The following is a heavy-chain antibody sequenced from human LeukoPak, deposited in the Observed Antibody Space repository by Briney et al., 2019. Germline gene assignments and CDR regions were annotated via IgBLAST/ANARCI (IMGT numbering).Heavy chain of an antibody. Sequence: ASVKVSCKASGYIFNTNGLSWVRQAPGQGLEWMGWINPNSGGTNYAQKFQGRVTMTRDTSISTAYMELSRLRSDDTAVYYCAAYYYDILTGVDAFDIWGQGTMVTVSS. V-gene: IGHV1-2*02. D-gene: IGHD3-9*01. J-gene: IGHJ3*02. CDR1: GYIFNTNG. CDR3: AAYYYDILTGVDAFDI. CDR2: INPNSGGT.